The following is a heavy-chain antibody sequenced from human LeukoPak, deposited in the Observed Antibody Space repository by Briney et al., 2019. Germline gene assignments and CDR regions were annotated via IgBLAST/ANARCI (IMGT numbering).Heavy chain of an antibody. CDR2: IRYDGSNK. V-gene: IGHV3-30*02. CDR3: SRERGDREFDY. J-gene: IGHJ4*02. Sequence: GGSLRLSCAASGFTFSSYGMHWVRQAPGKGLEWVAFIRYDGSNKYFADSVKGRFTISRDNSKNTVFLQMDSLRAEDTAKYYCSRERGDREFDYWGQGILVTVSS. CDR1: GFTFSSYG. D-gene: IGHD5-18*01.